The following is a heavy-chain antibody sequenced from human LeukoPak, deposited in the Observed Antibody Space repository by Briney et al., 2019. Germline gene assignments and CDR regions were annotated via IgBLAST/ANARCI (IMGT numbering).Heavy chain of an antibody. CDR3: ASGIPPSDY. CDR1: GFTVSSNY. Sequence: GGSLGLSCAASGFTVSSNYMSWVRQAPGKGLEWVSVIYSGGSTYYADSVKGRFTISRDNSKNTLYLQMNSLRAEDTAVYYCASGIPPSDYWGQGTLVTVSS. D-gene: IGHD1-14*01. CDR2: IYSGGST. J-gene: IGHJ4*02. V-gene: IGHV3-66*02.